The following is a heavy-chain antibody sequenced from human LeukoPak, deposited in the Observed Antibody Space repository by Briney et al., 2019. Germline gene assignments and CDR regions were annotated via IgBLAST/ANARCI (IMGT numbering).Heavy chain of an antibody. CDR2: IKPDGSEK. CDR1: GFTFSTYW. V-gene: IGHV3-7*01. Sequence: GGSLRLSCAASGFTFSTYWMNWVRQAPGKGLEWVANIKPDGSEKCYVDSVKGRFTISRDNAKNSLYLQMNSLRVEDTAVFYCARGRWFDPWGQGTLVTVSS. CDR3: ARGRWFDP. J-gene: IGHJ5*02.